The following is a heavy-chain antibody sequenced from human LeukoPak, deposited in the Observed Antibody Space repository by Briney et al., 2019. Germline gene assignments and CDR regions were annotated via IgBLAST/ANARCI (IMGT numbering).Heavy chain of an antibody. J-gene: IGHJ6*02. Sequence: GSLRLSCAASGFTFSSYSMNWVRQAPGKGLEWVSYISSSSSTIYYAGSVKGRFTISRDNAKNSLYLQMNSLRAEDTAVYYCATYGMDVWGQGTTVTVSS. CDR3: ATYGMDV. V-gene: IGHV3-48*01. CDR2: ISSSSSTI. CDR1: GFTFSSYS.